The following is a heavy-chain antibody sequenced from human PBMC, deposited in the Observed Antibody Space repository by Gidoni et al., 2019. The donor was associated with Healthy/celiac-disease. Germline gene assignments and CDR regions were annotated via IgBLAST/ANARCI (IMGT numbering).Heavy chain of an antibody. CDR1: GGSISSSSYY. D-gene: IGHD3-10*01. J-gene: IGHJ4*02. V-gene: IGHV4-39*01. CDR3: ARHVTMVRGVIPYFDY. CDR2: IYYSGST. Sequence: QLQLQESGPGLGKPSERLSLTCTVSGGSISSSSYYWGWIRQPPGKGLEWIGSIYYSGSTYYNPSLKSRVTISVDTSKNQFSLKLSSVTAADTAVYYCARHVTMVRGVIPYFDYWGQGTLVTVSS.